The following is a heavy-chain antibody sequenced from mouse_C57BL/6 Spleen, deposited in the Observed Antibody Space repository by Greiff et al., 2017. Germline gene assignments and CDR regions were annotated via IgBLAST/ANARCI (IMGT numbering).Heavy chain of an antibody. CDR1: GYTFTSYW. CDR3: ASYSNYVMGY. J-gene: IGHJ2*01. D-gene: IGHD2-5*01. V-gene: IGHV1-50*01. CDR2: IDPSDSYT. Sequence: VKQSCKASGYTFTSYWMQWVKQRPGQGLEWIGEIDPSDSYTNYNQKFKGKATLTVDTSSSTAYMQLSSLTSEDSAVYYCASYSNYVMGYWGQGTTLTVSS.